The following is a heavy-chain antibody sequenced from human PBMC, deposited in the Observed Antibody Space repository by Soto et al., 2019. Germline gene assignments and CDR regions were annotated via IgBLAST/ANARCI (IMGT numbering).Heavy chain of an antibody. Sequence: VGSLRLSCAASGFTFSGSAMHWVRQASGKGLEWVGRIRSKANSYATAYAASVKGRFTISRDDSKNTACLQMNSLKTEDTAVYYCTRKRVVNLYGYYGMDVWGQGTTVTVSS. CDR2: IRSKANSYAT. J-gene: IGHJ6*02. D-gene: IGHD3-3*01. CDR3: TRKRVVNLYGYYGMDV. V-gene: IGHV3-73*01. CDR1: GFTFSGSA.